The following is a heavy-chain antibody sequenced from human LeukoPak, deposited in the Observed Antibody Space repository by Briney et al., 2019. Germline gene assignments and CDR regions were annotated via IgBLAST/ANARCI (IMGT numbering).Heavy chain of an antibody. J-gene: IGHJ4*02. CDR1: GGSITTTNY. D-gene: IGHD5-12*01. CDR3: ARGGESGYIY. Sequence: SGTLSLTCGVSGGSITTTNYWSWIRQPPGKGLEWIGEINHRGSTNYTPSLKSRVTISVDTSKNQFSLKLSSVTAADTAVYYCARGGESGYIYWGQGTLVTVSS. CDR2: INHRGST. V-gene: IGHV4-4*02.